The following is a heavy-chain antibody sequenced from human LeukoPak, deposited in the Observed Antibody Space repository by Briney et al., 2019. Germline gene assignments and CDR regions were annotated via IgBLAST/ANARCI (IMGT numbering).Heavy chain of an antibody. J-gene: IGHJ5*02. CDR2: ISYDESNK. Sequence: GGSLRLSCAASGFTFSSYAMHWVRRVPGKGLEWVAVISYDESNKYYADSVKGRFTISRDNSKNTLYLQMNSLRAEDTAVYYCARVKQQLVTTNLNWFDPWGQGTLVTVSS. CDR3: ARVKQQLVTTNLNWFDP. CDR1: GFTFSSYA. V-gene: IGHV3-30-3*01. D-gene: IGHD6-13*01.